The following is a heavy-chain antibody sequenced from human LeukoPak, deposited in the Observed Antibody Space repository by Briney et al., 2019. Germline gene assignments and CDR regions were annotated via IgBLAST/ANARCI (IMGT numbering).Heavy chain of an antibody. V-gene: IGHV4-39*07. Sequence: SETLSLTCTVSGGSISSSSYYWGWIRQPPGKGLEWIGSIYYSGSTYYNPSLKSRVTISVDTSRNQFSLKLSSVTAADTAAYYCATTPREYSSTWYYFDYWGQGILVTVSS. CDR3: ATTPREYSSTWYYFDY. CDR2: IYYSGST. J-gene: IGHJ4*02. CDR1: GGSISSSSYY. D-gene: IGHD6-13*01.